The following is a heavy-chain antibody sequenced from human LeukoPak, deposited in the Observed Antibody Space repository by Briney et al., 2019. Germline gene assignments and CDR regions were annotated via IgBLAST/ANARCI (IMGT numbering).Heavy chain of an antibody. Sequence: GGSLRLSCAASGFTFSSYSMNWVCQAPGKGLEWVSSISSSSSYIYYADSVKGRFTISRDNAKNSLYLQMNSLRAEDTAVYYCARDQEAVAGYDYWGQGTLVTVSS. CDR1: GFTFSSYS. CDR2: ISSSSSYI. CDR3: ARDQEAVAGYDY. D-gene: IGHD6-19*01. J-gene: IGHJ4*02. V-gene: IGHV3-21*01.